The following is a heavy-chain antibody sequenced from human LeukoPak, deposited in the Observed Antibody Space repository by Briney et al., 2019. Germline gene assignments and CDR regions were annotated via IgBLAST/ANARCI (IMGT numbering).Heavy chain of an antibody. CDR3: ARGPYSYGFIDY. CDR1: GGSISSYY. V-gene: IGHV4-59*01. D-gene: IGHD5-18*01. J-gene: IGHJ4*02. Sequence: PPETLSLTCTVSGGSISSYYWSWIRKPPGKGLEWVGYIYYSGSTNYNPSLKSRVTISVDTSKNQFSLKLSSVTAADTAVYYCARGPYSYGFIDYWGQGTLVTVSS. CDR2: IYYSGST.